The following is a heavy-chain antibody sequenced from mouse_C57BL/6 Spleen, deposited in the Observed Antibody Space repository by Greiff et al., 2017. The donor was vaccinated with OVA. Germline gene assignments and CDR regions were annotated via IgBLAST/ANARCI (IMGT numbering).Heavy chain of an antibody. CDR2: ISSGGSYT. Sequence: EVMLVESGGDLVKPGGSLKLSCAASGFTFSSYGMSWVRQTPDKRLEWVATISSGGSYTYYPDSVKGRFTISRDNAKNTLYLQMSSLKSEDTAMYYCARHELTTVVERAWFAYWGQGTLVTVSA. D-gene: IGHD1-1*01. CDR3: ARHELTTVVERAWFAY. CDR1: GFTFSSYG. J-gene: IGHJ3*01. V-gene: IGHV5-6*01.